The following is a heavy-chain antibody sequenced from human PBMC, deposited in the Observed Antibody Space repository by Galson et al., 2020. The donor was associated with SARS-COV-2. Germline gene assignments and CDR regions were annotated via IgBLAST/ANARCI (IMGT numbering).Heavy chain of an antibody. J-gene: IGHJ4*02. Sequence: GGSLRLSCAASGFTFSSYAMHWVRQAPGKGLEWVAVISYDGTNTYYAESVQGRFIISRDNSKNMLYLRMNLLTPEDTAVFYCARPYYYASGTDSTFDCCGQGTLVSVSP. D-gene: IGHD3-10*01. CDR2: ISYDGTNT. CDR1: GFTFSSYA. CDR3: ARPYYYASGTDSTFDC. V-gene: IGHV3-30-3*01.